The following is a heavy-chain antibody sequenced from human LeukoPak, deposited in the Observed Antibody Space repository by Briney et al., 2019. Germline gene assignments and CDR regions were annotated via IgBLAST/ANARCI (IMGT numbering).Heavy chain of an antibody. Sequence: GGSLRLSCAASGFTFSSYSMNWVRQAPGKGLEWVSSISSSSHYIYYADSVKGRFTISRDNAKNSLYLQMNSLRAEDTAVYYCAKEGGFAIDYWGQGTLVTVSS. CDR1: GFTFSSYS. CDR3: AKEGGFAIDY. J-gene: IGHJ4*02. V-gene: IGHV3-21*01. CDR2: ISSSSHYI. D-gene: IGHD2-21*01.